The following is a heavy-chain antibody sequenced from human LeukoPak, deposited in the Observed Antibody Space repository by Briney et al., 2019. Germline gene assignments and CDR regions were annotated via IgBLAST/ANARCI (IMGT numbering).Heavy chain of an antibody. J-gene: IGHJ4*02. CDR2: INHSGST. Sequence: SETLSLTCAVYGGSFGGYYWSWIRQPPGKGLEWIGEINHSGSTNYNPSLKSRVTISVDTSKNQFSLKLSSVTAADTAVYYCARGRLRLGELSPSSSFDYWGQGTLVTVSS. V-gene: IGHV4-34*01. D-gene: IGHD3-16*02. CDR1: GGSFGGYY. CDR3: ARGRLRLGELSPSSSFDY.